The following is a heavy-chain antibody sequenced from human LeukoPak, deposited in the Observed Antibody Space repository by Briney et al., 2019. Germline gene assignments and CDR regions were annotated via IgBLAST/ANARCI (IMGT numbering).Heavy chain of an antibody. CDR3: ARAPWSAYNSPHDY. J-gene: IGHJ4*02. CDR2: ISSSSSTL. V-gene: IGHV3-48*01. Sequence: GGSLRLSCAASGFTFSSYSMNWVRPAPGNGLEWVSYISSSSSTLYYADSVKGRFTISRDNAKNSLYLQMNSLRAEDTAVYYCARAPWSAYNSPHDYWGQGTLVTVSS. CDR1: GFTFSSYS. D-gene: IGHD3-3*01.